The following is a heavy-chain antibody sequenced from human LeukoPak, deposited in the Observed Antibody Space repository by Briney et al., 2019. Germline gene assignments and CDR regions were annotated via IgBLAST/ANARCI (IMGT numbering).Heavy chain of an antibody. V-gene: IGHV4-34*01. Sequence: PSETLSLTCAVYGGSFSGYYWSWIRQPPGKGLEWIGEINHSGSTNYNPSLKSRVTISVDTSKNQFSLKLSSVTAADTAVYYCARDRSSWNFDYWGQGTLVTVSS. CDR3: ARDRSSWNFDY. CDR1: GGSFSGYY. CDR2: INHSGST. D-gene: IGHD6-6*01. J-gene: IGHJ4*02.